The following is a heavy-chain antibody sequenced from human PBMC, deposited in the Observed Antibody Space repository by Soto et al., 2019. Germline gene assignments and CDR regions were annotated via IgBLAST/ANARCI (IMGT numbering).Heavy chain of an antibody. V-gene: IGHV3-21*01. CDR1: GFTFSSST. Sequence: ESGGGLVKPGGSLRLSCAASGFTFSSSTMNWVRQAQGKGLEWVSSISSSGSYIYYAASVKGRFTISRDNAKNSLFLQMNSLRAEDTAVYYCARGGGPVDYWGQGTLVTVSS. CDR3: ARGGGPVDY. J-gene: IGHJ4*02. CDR2: ISSSGSYI. D-gene: IGHD3-16*01.